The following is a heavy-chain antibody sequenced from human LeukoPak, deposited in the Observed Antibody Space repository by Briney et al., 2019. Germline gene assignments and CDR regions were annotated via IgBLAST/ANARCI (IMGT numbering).Heavy chain of an antibody. CDR3: ARSLTTSSGSFDY. Sequence: GGSLRLSCAASGFTFSSYAMHWVRQAPGNGLEWVSSISGSSSYIYYADSVKGRFTVSRDNAKNSLYLQMNSLRAEDTAVYYCARSLTTSSGSFDYWGQGTLVTVSS. CDR2: ISGSSSYI. V-gene: IGHV3-21*01. J-gene: IGHJ4*02. D-gene: IGHD4-17*01. CDR1: GFTFSSYA.